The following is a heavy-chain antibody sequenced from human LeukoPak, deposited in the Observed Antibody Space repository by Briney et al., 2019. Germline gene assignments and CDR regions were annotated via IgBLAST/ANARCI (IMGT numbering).Heavy chain of an antibody. CDR1: GFTFSSYS. D-gene: IGHD6-19*01. V-gene: IGHV3-48*01. CDR3: ARDHDLGQWLVPSAVDY. J-gene: IGHJ4*02. CDR2: ISSSSSTI. Sequence: PGGSLRLSCAASGFTFSSYSMNWVRQAPGKGLEWVSYISSSSSTIYYADSVKGRFTISRDNAKNSLYLQMNSLRAEDTAVYYCARDHDLGQWLVPSAVDYWGQGTLVTVSS.